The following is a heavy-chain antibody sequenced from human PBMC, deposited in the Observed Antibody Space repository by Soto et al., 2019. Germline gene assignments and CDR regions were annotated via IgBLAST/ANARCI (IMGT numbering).Heavy chain of an antibody. D-gene: IGHD2-21*02. CDR2: ISGSGGST. V-gene: IGHV3-23*01. Sequence: EVQLLESGGGLVQPGGSLRLSCAASGFTFSSYAMSWVRQAPGKGLEWVSAISGSGGSTYYADSVKGRFTISRDNSKNTLYLQMNSLRAEDTAVYYCAVDLTPRYCGGDCAHVYWGQGTLVTVSS. CDR3: AVDLTPRYCGGDCAHVY. CDR1: GFTFSSYA. J-gene: IGHJ4*02.